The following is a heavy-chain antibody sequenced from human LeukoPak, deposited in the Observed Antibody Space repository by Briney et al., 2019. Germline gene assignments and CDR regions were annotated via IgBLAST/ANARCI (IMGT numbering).Heavy chain of an antibody. J-gene: IGHJ4*02. CDR3: ARGFNPLYYYDMGY. V-gene: IGHV3-30-3*01. CDR2: ISYDGSNK. D-gene: IGHD3-22*01. CDR1: GFTFNNYA. Sequence: GRSLRLSCAASGFTFNNYAMHWVRQAPGKGLGWVAVISYDGSNKHYADSVKGRFTISRDNSKNTLYLQMNSLRAEDTAVYYCARGFNPLYYYDMGYWGQGTLVTVSS.